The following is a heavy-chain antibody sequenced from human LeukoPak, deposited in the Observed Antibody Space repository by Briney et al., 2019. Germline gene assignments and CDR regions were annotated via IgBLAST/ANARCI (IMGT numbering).Heavy chain of an antibody. CDR3: ARGFGEVWFGDLYYYYMDV. CDR2: MNPNSGNT. V-gene: IGHV1-8*03. J-gene: IGHJ6*03. CDR1: GYTFTSYD. D-gene: IGHD3-10*01. Sequence: ASVKVSCKASGYTFTSYDINWVRQATGQGLEWMGWMNPNSGNTGYAQKFQGRVTITRNTSISTAYMELSSLRSEDTAVYYCARGFGEVWFGDLYYYYMDVWGKGTTVTVSS.